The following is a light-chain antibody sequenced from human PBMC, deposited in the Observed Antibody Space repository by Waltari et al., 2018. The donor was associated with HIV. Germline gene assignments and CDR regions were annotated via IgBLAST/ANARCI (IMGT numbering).Light chain of an antibody. Sequence: DIVMTQSPDPLAVSLGERATINCTSSQSVLYSSNNKNYLAWYQQKPGQPPKLLTYWASTSESGVPDRFSGSGSGTDFSLTISSLQAEDGAVYYCQQYYSTPPITFGPGTKVEIK. CDR1: QSVLYSSNNKNY. J-gene: IGKJ3*01. CDR3: QQYYSTPPIT. V-gene: IGKV4-1*01. CDR2: WAS.